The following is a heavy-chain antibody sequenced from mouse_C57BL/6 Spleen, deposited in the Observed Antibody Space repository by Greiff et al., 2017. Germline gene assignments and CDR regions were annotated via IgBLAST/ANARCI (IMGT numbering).Heavy chain of an antibody. V-gene: IGHV1-59*01. J-gene: IGHJ2*01. CDR3: AGYYSNYADY. Sequence: QVQLQQPGAELVRPGTSVKLSCKASGYTFTSYWMHWVKQRPGQGLEWIGVIDPSDSYTNYNQKFKGKATLTVDTSSSPAYMQLSSLTSEDSAVYYCAGYYSNYADYGGQGTTLTVSS. D-gene: IGHD2-5*01. CDR2: IDPSDSYT. CDR1: GYTFTSYW.